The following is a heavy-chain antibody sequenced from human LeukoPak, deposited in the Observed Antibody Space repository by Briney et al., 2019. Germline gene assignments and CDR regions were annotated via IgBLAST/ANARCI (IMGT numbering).Heavy chain of an antibody. CDR1: GGSISSGDYY. D-gene: IGHD4-17*01. J-gene: IGHJ4*02. CDR3: ARAPGSYGDYGPFDY. V-gene: IGHV4-30-4*08. Sequence: SETLSLTCTVSGGSISSGDYYWSWIRQPPGKGLEWIGYIYYSGSTYYNPSLKSRVTISVDTSKNQFSLKLSSVTAAETAVYYCARAPGSYGDYGPFDYWGQGTLVTVSS. CDR2: IYYSGST.